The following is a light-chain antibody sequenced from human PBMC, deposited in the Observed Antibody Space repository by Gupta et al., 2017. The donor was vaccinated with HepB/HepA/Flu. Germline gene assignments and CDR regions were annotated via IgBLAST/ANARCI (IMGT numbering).Light chain of an antibody. CDR3: HQYASTPFT. Sequence: EIVLTQSPGTLSFSPGERATFSCRASQSLSNGFLAWYQQKPGQAPRLLIYGASNRASGTPDRFSGSGSGTDFILTINRLEPEDFAVYSCHQYASTPFTFGGGTKVEFK. V-gene: IGKV3-20*01. CDR1: QSLSNGF. J-gene: IGKJ4*01. CDR2: GAS.